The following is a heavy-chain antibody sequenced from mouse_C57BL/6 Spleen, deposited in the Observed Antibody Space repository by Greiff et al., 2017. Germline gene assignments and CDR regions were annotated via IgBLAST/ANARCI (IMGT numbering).Heavy chain of an antibody. CDR2: ISYDGSN. Sequence: EVHLVESGPGLVKPSQSLSLTCSVTGYSIPSGYYWNWIRQFPGNKLEWMGYISYDGSNNYNPSLKNRISITRDTSKNQFFLKLNSVTTEDTATYYCARGRTGTRGYYFDYWGQGTTLTVSS. CDR3: ARGRTGTRGYYFDY. CDR1: GYSIPSGYY. D-gene: IGHD4-1*01. V-gene: IGHV3-6*01. J-gene: IGHJ2*01.